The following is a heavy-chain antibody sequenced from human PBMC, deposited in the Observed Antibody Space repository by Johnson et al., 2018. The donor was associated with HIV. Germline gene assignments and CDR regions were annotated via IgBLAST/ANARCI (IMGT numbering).Heavy chain of an antibody. CDR2: ISYDGSNK. CDR1: GFTFSSYA. V-gene: IGHV3-30-3*01. Sequence: QMLLVESGGGVVQPGRSLRLSCAASGFTFSSYAMHWVRQAPGKGLEWVAVISYDGSNKYYADSVKGRFTISRDNSKNTLYLQMNSLRAEDTDVYYCASSAPGLLPNDAFDIWGQGKMVTVSS. J-gene: IGHJ3*02. D-gene: IGHD2-15*01. CDR3: ASSAPGLLPNDAFDI.